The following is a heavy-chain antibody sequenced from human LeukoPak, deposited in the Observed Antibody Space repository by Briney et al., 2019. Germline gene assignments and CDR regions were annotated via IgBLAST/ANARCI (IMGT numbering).Heavy chain of an antibody. CDR1: GGSFSGYY. D-gene: IGHD3-10*01. V-gene: IGHV4-34*01. CDR2: INHSGST. CDR3: ARGWGGIRLYGSGSSKYYFDY. J-gene: IGHJ4*02. Sequence: SETLSLTCAVYGGSFSGYYWSWIRQPPGKGMEWIGEINHSGSTNYNPSLKSRVTISVDTSKNQFSLKLSSVTAADTAVYYCARGWGGIRLYGSGSSKYYFDYWGQGTLVTVSS.